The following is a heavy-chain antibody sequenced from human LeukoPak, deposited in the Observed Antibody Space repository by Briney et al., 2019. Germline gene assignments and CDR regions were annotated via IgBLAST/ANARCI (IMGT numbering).Heavy chain of an antibody. CDR3: ARAGRYSSSPVDY. Sequence: GGSLRLSCAASGFTFSDYYMSWIRQAPGKGLEWISYISSGGSSIYYADSVKGRFTISRDNAKNSLYLQMNSLRAEDTAVYYCARAGRYSSSPVDYWGQGTLVTVSS. J-gene: IGHJ4*02. V-gene: IGHV3-11*04. CDR1: GFTFSDYY. D-gene: IGHD6-6*01. CDR2: ISSGGSSI.